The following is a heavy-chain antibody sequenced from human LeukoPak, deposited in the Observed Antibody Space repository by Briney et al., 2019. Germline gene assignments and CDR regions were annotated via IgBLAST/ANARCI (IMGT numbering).Heavy chain of an antibody. V-gene: IGHV4-39*01. CDR2: IYYSGST. CDR3: ARRGIAATLSYYFDY. Sequence: SETLSLTCTVSGGSISSSSYYWGWIRQPPGKGLEWIGSIYYSGSTYYNPSLKSRVTISVDTSKNQFSLKLSSVTAADTAVYYCARRGIAATLSYYFDYWGQGTLVTVSS. CDR1: GGSISSSSYY. D-gene: IGHD6-13*01. J-gene: IGHJ4*02.